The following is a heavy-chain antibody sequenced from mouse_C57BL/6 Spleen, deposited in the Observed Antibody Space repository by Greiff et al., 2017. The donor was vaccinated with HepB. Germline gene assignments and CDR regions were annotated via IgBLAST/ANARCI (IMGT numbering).Heavy chain of an antibody. CDR2: ISYSGST. J-gene: IGHJ2*01. V-gene: IGHV3-1*01. D-gene: IGHD3-1*01. Sequence: EVQLQESGPGMVKPSQSLSLTCTVTGYSITSGYDWHWIRHFPGNKLEWMGYISYSGSTNYNPSLKSRISITHDTSKNHFFLKLNSVTTEDTATYYCARDRGDYFDYWGQGTTLTVSS. CDR3: ARDRGDYFDY. CDR1: GYSITSGYD.